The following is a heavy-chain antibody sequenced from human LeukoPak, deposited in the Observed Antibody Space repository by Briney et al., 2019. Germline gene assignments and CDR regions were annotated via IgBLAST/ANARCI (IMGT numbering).Heavy chain of an antibody. CDR3: ARHLDYGGSSDSSNWFGI. Sequence: GGSLRLGCAASGFTFSSYSMNWVRQAPGKGLEWVSSISSSSSYIYYADSVKGRFTISRDNAKNSLYLQMNSLRAEDTAVYYCARHLDYGGSSDSSNWFGIWGQGALVTVSS. D-gene: IGHD4-23*01. J-gene: IGHJ5*02. CDR2: ISSSSSYI. V-gene: IGHV3-21*01. CDR1: GFTFSSYS.